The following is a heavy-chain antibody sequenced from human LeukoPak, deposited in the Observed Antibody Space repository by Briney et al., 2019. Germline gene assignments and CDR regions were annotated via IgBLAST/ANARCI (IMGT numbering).Heavy chain of an antibody. CDR1: EFTLSNYA. D-gene: IGHD2-2*01. CDR2: ISAGGDSA. V-gene: IGHV3-23*01. Sequence: GGSLGLPCAASEFTLSNYAINGAGRAPGKGRDGFSAISAGGDSAYYADSVKGRFTISRDNSKNSLYLQINSLRAEDTAMYYCAKETYCSSPTCPRAWGQGTLVTVSS. J-gene: IGHJ5*02. CDR3: AKETYCSSPTCPRA.